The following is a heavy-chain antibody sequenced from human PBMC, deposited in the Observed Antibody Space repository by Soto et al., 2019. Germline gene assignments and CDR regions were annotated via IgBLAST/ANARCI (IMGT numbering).Heavy chain of an antibody. Sequence: HVQLVQSGAEVKKPGASVKVSCQASGYTFTGYYIHWVRQAPGQGLEWMAWVNPNSGGTKYTQKFQGRVTMTRDTSISTAYMELSRLRSDDTAVYYCARENDAFDIWGQGTMVTVSS. CDR1: GYTFTGYY. V-gene: IGHV1-2*02. CDR3: ARENDAFDI. CDR2: VNPNSGGT. J-gene: IGHJ3*02.